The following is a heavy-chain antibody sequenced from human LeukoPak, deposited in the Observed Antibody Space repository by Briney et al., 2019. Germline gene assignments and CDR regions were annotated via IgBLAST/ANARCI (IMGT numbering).Heavy chain of an antibody. CDR1: GGSISSYY. CDR3: ARETYYYDSSGYYSDLYCFDY. Sequence: SETLSLTCTVSGGSISSYYWSWIRQPAGKGLEWIGRIYTSGSTNYNPSLKSRVTMSVDTSKNQFSLKLSSVTAADTAVYYCARETYYYDSSGYYSDLYCFDYWGQGTLVTVSS. CDR2: IYTSGST. D-gene: IGHD3-22*01. V-gene: IGHV4-4*07. J-gene: IGHJ4*02.